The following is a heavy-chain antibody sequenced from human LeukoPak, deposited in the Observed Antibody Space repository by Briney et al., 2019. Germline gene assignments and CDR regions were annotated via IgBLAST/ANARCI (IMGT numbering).Heavy chain of an antibody. CDR2: IRSKANSYAT. CDR1: GFTFSGSA. J-gene: IGHJ6*02. CDR3: TRGDGYNWEYYYYYGMDV. Sequence: GGSLRLSCAASGFTFSGSAMHWVRQASGKGLEWVGRIRSKANSYATAYAASVKGRFTISRDDSRNTAYLQMNSLKTEDTAVYYCTRGDGYNWEYYYYYGMDVWGQGTTVTVSS. D-gene: IGHD5-24*01. V-gene: IGHV3-73*01.